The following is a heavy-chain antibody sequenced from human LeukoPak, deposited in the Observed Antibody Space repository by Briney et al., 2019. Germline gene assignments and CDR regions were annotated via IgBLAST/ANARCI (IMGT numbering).Heavy chain of an antibody. CDR1: GYTFTSYG. V-gene: IGHV1-18*01. J-gene: IGHJ4*02. CDR2: ISAYNGNT. D-gene: IGHD4-17*01. CDR3: ARDLSPTIYGDYPPDY. Sequence: GASVKVSCKASGYTFTSYGISWVRQAPGQGLEWMGWISAYNGNTNYAQKLQGRVTMTTDTSTSTAYMELRSLRSDDTAVYYCARDLSPTIYGDYPPDYWGQGTLVTVSS.